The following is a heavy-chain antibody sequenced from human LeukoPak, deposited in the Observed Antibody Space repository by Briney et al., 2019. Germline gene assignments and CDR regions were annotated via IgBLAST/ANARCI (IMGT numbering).Heavy chain of an antibody. CDR3: AKDIGYCSGGSCYLFDY. V-gene: IGHV3-9*01. J-gene: IGHJ4*02. Sequence: PGGSLRLSCAASGFTFDDYAMHWVRQAPGKGLEWVSGISWNSGSIGYADSVKGRFTISRDNAKNSLYLQMNSLRAEGTALYYCAKDIGYCSGGSCYLFDYWGQGTLVTVSS. CDR2: ISWNSGSI. CDR1: GFTFDDYA. D-gene: IGHD2-15*01.